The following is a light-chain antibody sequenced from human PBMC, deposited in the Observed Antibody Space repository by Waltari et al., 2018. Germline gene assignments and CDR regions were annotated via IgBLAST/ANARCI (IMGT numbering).Light chain of an antibody. Sequence: QSALTQPASVSGSPGQSITISCTGPSSDIGRYNYVSWFQQPPGKAPNLMIYDVRNRPSGVSNRFSGSKSDYTASLTISGLQAEDEAVYFCNSFTSSNTVIFGGGTKLTV. CDR3: NSFTSSNTVI. CDR1: SSDIGRYNY. CDR2: DVR. J-gene: IGLJ2*01. V-gene: IGLV2-14*03.